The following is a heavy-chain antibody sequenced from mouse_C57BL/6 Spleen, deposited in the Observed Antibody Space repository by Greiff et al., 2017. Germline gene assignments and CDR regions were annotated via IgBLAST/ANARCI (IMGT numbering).Heavy chain of an antibody. J-gene: IGHJ3*01. CDR3: TRGTYYYGSSGFAY. CDR1: GYTFTDYE. V-gene: IGHV1-15*01. CDR2: IDPETGGT. Sequence: QVQLQQSGAELVRPGASVTLSCKASGYTFTDYEMHWVKQTPVHGLEWIGAIDPETGGTAYNQKFKGKAILTADKSSSTAYMGLRSLTSEDSAVYYCTRGTYYYGSSGFAYWGQGTLVTVSA. D-gene: IGHD1-1*01.